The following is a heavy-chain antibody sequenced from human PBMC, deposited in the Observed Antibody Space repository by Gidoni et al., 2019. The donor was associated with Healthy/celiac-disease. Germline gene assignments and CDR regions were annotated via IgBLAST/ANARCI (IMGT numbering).Heavy chain of an antibody. CDR3: ARAGRATVTCDY. V-gene: IGHV1-18*01. Sequence: VQLVQAGAGVKKPGASGKVSCEASGYTFTSYGITWVRQAPGQGLEWMGWISAYNGNTNYAQKLQGRVTMTTDTSTSTAYMELRSLRSDDTAVYYCARAGRATVTCDYWGQGTLVTVSS. CDR2: ISAYNGNT. J-gene: IGHJ4*02. CDR1: GYTFTSYG. D-gene: IGHD4-17*01.